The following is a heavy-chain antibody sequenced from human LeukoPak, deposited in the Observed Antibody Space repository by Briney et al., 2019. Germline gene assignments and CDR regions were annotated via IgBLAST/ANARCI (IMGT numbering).Heavy chain of an antibody. D-gene: IGHD2-2*02. J-gene: IGHJ4*02. CDR1: GFTVSSNY. V-gene: IGHV3-30*18. CDR3: AKDAYCSSTSCYTLDY. CDR2: ISYDGSNK. Sequence: PGGSLRLSCAASGFTVSSNYMSWVRQAPGKGLEWVAVISYDGSNKYYADSVKGRFTISRDNSKNTLYLQMNSLRAEDTAVYYCAKDAYCSSTSCYTLDYWGQGTLVTVSS.